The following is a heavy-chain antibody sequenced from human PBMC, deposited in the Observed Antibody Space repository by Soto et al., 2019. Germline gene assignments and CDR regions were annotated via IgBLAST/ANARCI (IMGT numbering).Heavy chain of an antibody. CDR1: GYTFTGYY. V-gene: IGHV1-2*02. CDR3: ARVVRGYSYGYGDY. CDR2: INPNSGGT. J-gene: IGHJ4*02. Sequence: PAVKVSFKSSGYTFTGYYMHWVRQAPGQGLEWMGWINPNSGGTNYAQKFQGRVTMTRDTSISTAYMELSRLRSDDTAVYYCARVVRGYSYGYGDYWGQGTLVTVSS. D-gene: IGHD5-18*01.